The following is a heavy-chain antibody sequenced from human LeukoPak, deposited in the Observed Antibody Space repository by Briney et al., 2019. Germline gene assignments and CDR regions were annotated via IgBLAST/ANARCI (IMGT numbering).Heavy chain of an antibody. CDR2: IYYSGST. J-gene: IGHJ4*02. CDR3: AREGDQTGEFDY. D-gene: IGHD3-16*01. CDR1: GGSISSYY. Sequence: SETLSLTCTVSGGSISSYYWSWIRQPPGKGLEWIGYIYYSGSTNYNPSLKSRVTISVDTSKNQFSLKLSSVTAADTAVYYCAREGDQTGEFDYWGQGTLVTVSS. V-gene: IGHV4-59*12.